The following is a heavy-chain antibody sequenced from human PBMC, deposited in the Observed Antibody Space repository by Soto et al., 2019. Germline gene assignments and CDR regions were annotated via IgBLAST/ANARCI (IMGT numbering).Heavy chain of an antibody. Sequence: TLSLTCTVSGGSVSSGSFYWSWIRQPPGKGLEWIGYIYYSGSTNYNPSLKSRVTISVDTSKNQFSLKLSSVTAADTAVYYCARDHICSSTSCYVAWFDPWGQGTLVTVSS. V-gene: IGHV4-61*01. CDR3: ARDHICSSTSCYVAWFDP. CDR1: GGSVSSGSFY. CDR2: IYYSGST. J-gene: IGHJ5*02. D-gene: IGHD2-2*01.